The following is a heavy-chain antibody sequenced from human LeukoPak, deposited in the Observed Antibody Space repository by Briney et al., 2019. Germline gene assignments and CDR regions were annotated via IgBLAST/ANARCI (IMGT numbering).Heavy chain of an antibody. CDR3: AKDRQWLLFFYGMDV. D-gene: IGHD6-19*01. Sequence: GGSLRLSCAASGFTFSSYGIHWVRQAPGKGLEWVAVISYDGSNKYYADSVKGRFTISRDNSKNTLYLQMNSLRAEDTAVYYCAKDRQWLLFFYGMDVWGKGTTVTVSS. J-gene: IGHJ6*04. CDR2: ISYDGSNK. V-gene: IGHV3-30*18. CDR1: GFTFSSYG.